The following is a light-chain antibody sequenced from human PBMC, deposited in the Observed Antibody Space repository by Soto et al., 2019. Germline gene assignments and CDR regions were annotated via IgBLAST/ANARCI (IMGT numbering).Light chain of an antibody. CDR2: DVN. J-gene: IGLJ1*01. V-gene: IGLV2-11*01. Sequence: QSALTQPRSVSGSPGQSVTISCTGTSSDVGGFNSVSWYQQHPGKAPKLMIYDVNKRPSGVPDRFSGSKSGSTASLTISGLQAEDEADYYCNSYVGSNNYVFGTGTKLTVL. CDR3: NSYVGSNNYV. CDR1: SSDVGGFNS.